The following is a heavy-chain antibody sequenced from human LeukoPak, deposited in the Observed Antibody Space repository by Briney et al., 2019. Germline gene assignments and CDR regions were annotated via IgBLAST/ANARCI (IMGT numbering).Heavy chain of an antibody. J-gene: IGHJ4*02. D-gene: IGHD4-17*01. CDR3: AKADYGDYEGICFDY. CDR2: ISGSGGST. CDR1: GFTFSSYA. Sequence: GGSLRLSCSASGFTFSSYAMRWVPQAPGKGLEWVSAISGSGGSTYYADSVKGRFTISRDNSKNTLYLQMNSLRAGDTAVYYCAKADYGDYEGICFDYWGQGPLVTVSS. V-gene: IGHV3-23*01.